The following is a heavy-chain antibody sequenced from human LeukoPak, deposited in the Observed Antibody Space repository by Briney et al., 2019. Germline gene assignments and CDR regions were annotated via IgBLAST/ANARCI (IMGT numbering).Heavy chain of an antibody. J-gene: IGHJ5*02. Sequence: GGSLRLSCAAPGFTLNGYWMHWVRQAPGKGPVWVSRINSDGSTTSYADSVKGRFTISRDNSKNTLYLQMNSLRAEDTAVYFCARVATGSYDWFDPWGQGTLVTVSS. D-gene: IGHD3-10*01. CDR3: ARVATGSYDWFDP. CDR1: GFTLNGYW. CDR2: INSDGSTT. V-gene: IGHV3-74*01.